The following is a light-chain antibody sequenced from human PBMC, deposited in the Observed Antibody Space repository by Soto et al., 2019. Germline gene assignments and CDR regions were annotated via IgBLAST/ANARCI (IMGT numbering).Light chain of an antibody. CDR3: QQRTNWPPTWT. CDR1: QSVYTY. Sequence: EIVLTQSPATLSLSPGERATLSCRASQSVYTYLAWYQQKPGQAPRLLIYDASNRATGIPARFSGSGSGTDYTLTISSVEPEDFAVYYCQQRTNWPPTWTVGQGTKVEIK. V-gene: IGKV3-11*01. J-gene: IGKJ1*01. CDR2: DAS.